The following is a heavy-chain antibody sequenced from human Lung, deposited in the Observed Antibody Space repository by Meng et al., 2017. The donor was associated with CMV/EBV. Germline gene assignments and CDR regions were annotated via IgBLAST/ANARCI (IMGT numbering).Heavy chain of an antibody. V-gene: IGHV3-74*01. CDR3: ARENYRQYYYYGMDV. CDR2: IKSDGSSS. J-gene: IGHJ6*02. Sequence: GGSXRLXCVASGFTFSSYWMHRVRQAPGKGLVWVSRIKSDGSSSAYADSVRGRFTISRDNAKNTMYLQMNSLRADDTAVYYCARENYRQYYYYGMDVWGHGXTVTVSS. CDR1: GFTFSSYW. D-gene: IGHD1-7*01.